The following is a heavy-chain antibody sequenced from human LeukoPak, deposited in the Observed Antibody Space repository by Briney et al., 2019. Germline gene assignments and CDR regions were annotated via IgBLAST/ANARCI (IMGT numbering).Heavy chain of an antibody. CDR2: ISSSGGTI. Sequence: GGSLRLSCAASGFTFSSYEMNWVPQAPGKGLEWVSYISSSGGTIYYADSVKGRFIISRDNAKNSLYLQMNSLRAEDTAVYYCARDGGEWELSNWGQGTLVTVSS. D-gene: IGHD1-26*01. CDR1: GFTFSSYE. CDR3: ARDGGEWELSN. V-gene: IGHV3-48*03. J-gene: IGHJ4*02.